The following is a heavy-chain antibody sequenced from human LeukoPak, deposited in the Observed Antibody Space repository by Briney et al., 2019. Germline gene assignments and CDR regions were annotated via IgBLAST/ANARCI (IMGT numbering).Heavy chain of an antibody. J-gene: IGHJ4*02. CDR3: AKGSGGSCHSATDY. D-gene: IGHD2-15*01. V-gene: IGHV3-23*01. Sequence: GGSLTLSCAASGFSFSSYAMNWVRQAPGKGLEWVSVICGSSSSTYYVDSVKGRFTISRDNSKNTLYLQMNSLRAEDTAIYYCAKGSGGSCHSATDYWGEGTLVTVSS. CDR2: ICGSSSST. CDR1: GFSFSSYA.